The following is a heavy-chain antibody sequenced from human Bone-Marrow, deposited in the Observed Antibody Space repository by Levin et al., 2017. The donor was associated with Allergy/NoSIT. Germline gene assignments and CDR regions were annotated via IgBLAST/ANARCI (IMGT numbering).Heavy chain of an antibody. V-gene: IGHV3-33*01. CDR1: GFAFSSYG. CDR2: IWNDGNTQ. CDR3: AREAVYDILSGPYNSAFDV. J-gene: IGHJ3*01. Sequence: GGSLRLSCAASGFAFSSYGMHWVRQAPGQGLEWMAVIWNDGNTQYYADSVQGRFSISRDNSKNTVYLQMDSLRVEDTAVYHCAREAVYDILSGPYNSAFDVWGQGTMVTVSS. D-gene: IGHD3-9*01.